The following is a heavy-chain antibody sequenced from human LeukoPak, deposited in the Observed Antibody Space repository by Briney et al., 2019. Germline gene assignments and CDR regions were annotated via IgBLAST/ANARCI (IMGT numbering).Heavy chain of an antibody. Sequence: SVKVSCKGSELTFTRSAIQWVRQARGQRLEWIGRIVLGRGKTTYARRFQERVTLTRDMSTSTAYMELSSLESEDTALYYCAAVTRTSSYWGQGTLVTVSS. CDR3: AAVTRTSSY. D-gene: IGHD2-2*01. J-gene: IGHJ4*02. V-gene: IGHV1-58*02. CDR1: ELTFTRSA. CDR2: IVLGRGKT.